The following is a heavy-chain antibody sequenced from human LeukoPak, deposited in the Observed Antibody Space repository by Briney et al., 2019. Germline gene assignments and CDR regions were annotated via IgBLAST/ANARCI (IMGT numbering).Heavy chain of an antibody. CDR3: AREDIVVVPAADFDY. V-gene: IGHV3-30-3*01. Sequence: GGSLRLSCAASGFTFSSYAMHWVRQAPGKGLEWVAVISYDGSNKYYADSVKGRFTISRDNSKNTLYLQMNSLRAEDTAVYYCAREDIVVVPAADFDYWGQGTLVTVSS. D-gene: IGHD2-2*01. CDR1: GFTFSSYA. J-gene: IGHJ4*02. CDR2: ISYDGSNK.